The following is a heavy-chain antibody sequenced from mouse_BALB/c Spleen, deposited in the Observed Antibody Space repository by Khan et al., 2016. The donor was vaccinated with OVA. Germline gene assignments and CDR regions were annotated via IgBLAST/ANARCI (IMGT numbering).Heavy chain of an antibody. CDR1: GYSITSDYA. J-gene: IGHJ2*01. CDR3: ARSVTITTVVATDFDY. D-gene: IGHD1-1*01. Sequence: EVQLQESGPGLVKPSQSLSLTCTVTGYSITSDYAWNWIRQFPGNKLEWMGYISYSGRTSYNPSLKSRISITRDPSKNQFFLQLNSVTTDDTAPYYCARSVTITTVVATDFDYWGQGTTLTVSS. V-gene: IGHV3-2*02. CDR2: ISYSGRT.